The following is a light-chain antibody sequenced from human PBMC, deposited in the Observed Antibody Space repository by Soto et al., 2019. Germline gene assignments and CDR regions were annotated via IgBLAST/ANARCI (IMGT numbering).Light chain of an antibody. CDR3: QQSYSPPPT. V-gene: IGKV1-39*01. CDR2: ASS. CDR1: QSIGTY. Sequence: DIQMTQSPSSLSASIGDRVTITCRAGQSIGTYLNWYQHKPGKAPKLLIYASSTLQSGVPSRFSGSGSGTEFTLTISALQREDFATYCCQQSYSPPPTFGPGTKVDIK. J-gene: IGKJ3*01.